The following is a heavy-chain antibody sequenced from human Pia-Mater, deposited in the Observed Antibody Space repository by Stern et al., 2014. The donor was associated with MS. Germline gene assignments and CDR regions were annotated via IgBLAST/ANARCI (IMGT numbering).Heavy chain of an antibody. CDR1: GYSFSNYW. D-gene: IGHD5-18*01. CDR2: IYPGDSDT. Sequence: EVQLVESGTEVKKPGESLKISCKGSGYSFSNYWIGWVRQMPGKGLEWIGIIYPGDSDTRYSPSFQGQVTISADKSINTAYLQCSSLKASDTAIYYCATAPPRGYTYGNFDYWGQGTLVTVSS. CDR3: ATAPPRGYTYGNFDY. V-gene: IGHV5-51*03. J-gene: IGHJ4*02.